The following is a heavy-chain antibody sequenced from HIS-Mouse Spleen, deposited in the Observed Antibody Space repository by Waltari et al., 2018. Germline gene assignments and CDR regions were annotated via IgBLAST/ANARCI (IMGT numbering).Heavy chain of an antibody. V-gene: IGHV4-59*01. CDR3: ARASRDLLLPRYFDL. CDR1: GCPISRYY. J-gene: IGHJ2*01. Sequence: QVQLQESGPGLVKPSETLSLTCTVSGCPISRYYWSWIRQPPGKGLEWIGYYSGSTNYNPSLKSRVTISVDTSKNQFSLKLSSVTAADTAVYYCARASRDLLLPRYFDLWGRGTLVTVSS. CDR2: YYSGST.